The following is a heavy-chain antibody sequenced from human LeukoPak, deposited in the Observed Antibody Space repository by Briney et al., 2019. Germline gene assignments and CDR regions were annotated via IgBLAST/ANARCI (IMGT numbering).Heavy chain of an antibody. J-gene: IGHJ2*01. V-gene: IGHV3-30*18. CDR1: GFTFSSYG. CDR2: ISYDGSNK. CDR3: AKERGRSWLLPDWYFDV. D-gene: IGHD3-22*01. Sequence: GGSLRLSCAASGFTFSSYGMHWVRQAPGKGLEWVAVISYDGSNKYYADSVKGRFTISRDNSKNTLYLQMNSLRAEDTAVYYCAKERGRSWLLPDWYFDVWGRGTLVSVSS.